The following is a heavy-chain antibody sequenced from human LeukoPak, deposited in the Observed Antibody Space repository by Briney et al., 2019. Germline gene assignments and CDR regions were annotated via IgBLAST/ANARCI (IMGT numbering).Heavy chain of an antibody. V-gene: IGHV3-74*01. CDR1: GFTFSSYW. CDR2: INSDGSST. J-gene: IGHJ4*02. D-gene: IGHD6-19*01. Sequence: GGSLRLSCAASGFTFSSYWMHWVRQAPGKGLVWVSRINSDGSSTSYADSVKGRFTISRDNAKNTLYLQMNSLRAEDTAVYYCVKARGIAVAGPDRWGQGTLVTVSS. CDR3: VKARGIAVAGPDR.